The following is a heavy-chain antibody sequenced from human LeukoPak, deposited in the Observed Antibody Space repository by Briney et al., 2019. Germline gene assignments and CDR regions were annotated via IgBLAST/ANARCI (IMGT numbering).Heavy chain of an antibody. CDR2: ISSSSSYI. J-gene: IGHJ4*02. V-gene: IGHV3-21*01. Sequence: GGSLRLSCAASGFTFSSYATHWVRQAPGKGLEWVSSISSSSSYIYYADSVKGRFTISRDNAKNSLYLQMNSLRAEDTAVYYCARDQEFDYWGQGTLVTVSS. CDR3: ARDQEFDY. CDR1: GFTFSSYA.